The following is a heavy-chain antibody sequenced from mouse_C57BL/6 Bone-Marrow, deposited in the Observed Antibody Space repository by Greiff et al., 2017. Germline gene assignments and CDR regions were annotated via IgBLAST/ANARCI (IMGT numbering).Heavy chain of an antibody. CDR3: ARRGITAYFDY. D-gene: IGHD2-4*01. Sequence: EVQVVESGGDLVKPGGSLKLSCAASGFTFSSYGMSWVRQTPDQRLEWVATISSGGSYTYYPDSVKGRFTISRDNAKNTLYLQMSSLKSEDTAMYYCARRGITAYFDYWGQGTTLTVSS. CDR1: GFTFSSYG. J-gene: IGHJ2*01. V-gene: IGHV5-6*01. CDR2: ISSGGSYT.